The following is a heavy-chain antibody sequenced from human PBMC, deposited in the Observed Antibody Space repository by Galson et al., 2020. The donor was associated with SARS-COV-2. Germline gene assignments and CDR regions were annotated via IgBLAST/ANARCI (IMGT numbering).Heavy chain of an antibody. CDR2: ISSNGGST. D-gene: IGHD5-18*01. J-gene: IGHJ4*02. CDR3: VKGLQLWLRSGIDY. Sequence: TGGSLKISCSASGFTFSSYAMHWVRQAPGKGLEYVSAISSNGGSTYYADSVKGRFTISRDNSKNTLYLQMSSLRAEDTAVYYCVKGLQLWLRSGIDYWGQGTLVTVSS. V-gene: IGHV3-64D*08. CDR1: GFTFSSYA.